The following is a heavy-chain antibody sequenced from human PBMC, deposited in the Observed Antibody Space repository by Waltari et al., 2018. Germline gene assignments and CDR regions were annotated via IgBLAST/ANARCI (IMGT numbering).Heavy chain of an antibody. D-gene: IGHD5-18*01. CDR1: GFSLSTSGMC. CDR3: ARIRLDTAMVTGYVDY. J-gene: IGHJ4*02. Sequence: QVTLRESGPALVKPTQTLTLTCTFSGFSLSTSGMCVSWIRQPPGKALEWLARIDWDDDKYYSTSLKTRLTISKDTSKNQVVLTMTNMDPVDTATYYCARIRLDTAMVTGYVDYWGQGTLVTVSS. CDR2: IDWDDDK. V-gene: IGHV2-70*15.